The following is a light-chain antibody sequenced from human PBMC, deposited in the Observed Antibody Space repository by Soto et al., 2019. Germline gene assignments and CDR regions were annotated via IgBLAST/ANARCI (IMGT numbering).Light chain of an antibody. Sequence: DIQLTQSPSCLSASVGDRVTITYRASQGISNYLAWHQQKPGKAPKLLIYAASSELSGVTSRFSGSGSGTEFTLTVRSLQPEDFATYYCQQLDSFPLTFGGGTKVEIK. V-gene: IGKV1-9*01. CDR3: QQLDSFPLT. J-gene: IGKJ4*01. CDR2: AAS. CDR1: QGISNY.